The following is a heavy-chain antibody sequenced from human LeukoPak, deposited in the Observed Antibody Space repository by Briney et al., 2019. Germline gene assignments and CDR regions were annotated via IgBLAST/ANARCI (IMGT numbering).Heavy chain of an antibody. Sequence: ASVTVSCKASGYTFTSYGISWVRQAPGQGLEWMGWISAYNGNTNYAQKLQGRVTMTTDTSTSTAYMELRSLRPDDTAVYYCARDGGQQLVPYSPDYWGQGTLVTVSS. V-gene: IGHV1-18*01. CDR3: ARDGGQQLVPYSPDY. CDR2: ISAYNGNT. CDR1: GYTFTSYG. J-gene: IGHJ4*02. D-gene: IGHD6-13*01.